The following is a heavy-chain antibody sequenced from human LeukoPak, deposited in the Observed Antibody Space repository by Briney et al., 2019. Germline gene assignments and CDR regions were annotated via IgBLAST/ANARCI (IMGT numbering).Heavy chain of an antibody. CDR2: IKQDESEK. J-gene: IGHJ6*03. D-gene: IGHD3-10*01. V-gene: IGHV3-7*01. CDR1: GFTFSSYW. Sequence: GGSLRLSCAASGFTFSSYWMSWVRQAPGKGLEWVANIKQDESEKYYVDSVKGRFTISRDNAKKSVYLHMSSLRAEDTALYYCARLSAYYYGSYFYYYMDVWGKGTTVTVSS. CDR3: ARLSAYYYGSYFYYYMDV.